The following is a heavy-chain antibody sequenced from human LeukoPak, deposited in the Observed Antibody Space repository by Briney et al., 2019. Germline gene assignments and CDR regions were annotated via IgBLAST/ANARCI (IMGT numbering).Heavy chain of an antibody. Sequence: GGSLRLSCAASGFTFTNYAMHWVRQAPGKGLEWVAVISYDGSNKYYADSVKGRFTISRDNAKNTLYLQMNSLRAEDTAVYYCARGRVPGARLDYWGQGTLVTVSS. J-gene: IGHJ4*02. D-gene: IGHD5-12*01. V-gene: IGHV3-30*04. CDR2: ISYDGSNK. CDR3: ARGRVPGARLDY. CDR1: GFTFTNYA.